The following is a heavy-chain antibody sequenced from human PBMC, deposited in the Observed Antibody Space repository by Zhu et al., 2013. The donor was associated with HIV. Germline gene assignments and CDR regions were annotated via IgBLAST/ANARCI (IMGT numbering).Heavy chain of an antibody. CDR3: ARAGIVVVQSNYYYYGMDV. D-gene: IGHD3-22*01. CDR1: GGTFSSYA. V-gene: IGHV1-69*06. Sequence: QVQLVQSGAEVKKPGSSVKVSCKASGGTFSSYAISWVRQAPGQGLEWMGGIIPIFGTANYAQKFQGRVTITADKSTSTAYMELSSLRSEDTAVYYCARAGIVVVQSNYYYYGMDVWGRRDRRSPSP. J-gene: IGHJ6*02. CDR2: IIPIFGTA.